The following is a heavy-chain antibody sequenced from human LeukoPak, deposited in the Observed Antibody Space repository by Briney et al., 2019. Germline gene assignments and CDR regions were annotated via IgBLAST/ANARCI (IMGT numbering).Heavy chain of an antibody. D-gene: IGHD1-7*01. J-gene: IGHJ4*02. CDR3: ARVKVDWNYAYFDY. Sequence: KSSETLSLTCTVSGYSISSGYYWGWIRQPPGKGLEWIGSIYHIGSTYYNPSLKSRVTISVDTSKNQFSLKLSSVTAADTAVYYCARVKVDWNYAYFDYWGQGTLVTVPS. CDR2: IYHIGST. CDR1: GYSISSGYY. V-gene: IGHV4-38-2*02.